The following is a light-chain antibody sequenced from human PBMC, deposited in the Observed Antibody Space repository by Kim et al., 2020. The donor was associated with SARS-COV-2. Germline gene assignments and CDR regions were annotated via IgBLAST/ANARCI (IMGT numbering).Light chain of an antibody. CDR3: QQYNSYSWT. Sequence: ASVGDSVTITCRASQSITTWLAWYQQKPGKPPKLLIYKASSLESGVPSRFSGSGSGTEFTLTISSLQPDDFATYYCQQYNSYSWTFGQGTKVDIK. CDR1: QSITTW. CDR2: KAS. V-gene: IGKV1-5*03. J-gene: IGKJ1*01.